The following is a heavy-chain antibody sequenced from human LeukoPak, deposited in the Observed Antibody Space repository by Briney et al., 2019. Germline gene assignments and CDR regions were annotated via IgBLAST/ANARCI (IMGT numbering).Heavy chain of an antibody. CDR1: GFTFSNYA. CDR3: AKARGYSYGPFDY. CDR2: IFYDGSTK. Sequence: GGSLRLSCAASGFTFSNYAMHWVRQAPGKGLEWVAVIFYDGSTKYYADSVKGRFTISRDNSKSTLYLQMNSLRAEDTAVYYCAKARGYSYGPFDYWGQGTLVTVSS. D-gene: IGHD5-18*01. J-gene: IGHJ4*02. V-gene: IGHV3-30*04.